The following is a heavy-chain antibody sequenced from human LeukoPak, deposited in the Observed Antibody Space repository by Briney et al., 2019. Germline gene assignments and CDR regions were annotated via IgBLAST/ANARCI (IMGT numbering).Heavy chain of an antibody. Sequence: PSETLSLTCTVSGGSISSGGYYWSWIRQPPGKGLEWIGYIYHSGSTYYNPSLKSRVTISVDRSKNQFSLKLSSVTAADTAVYYCARDSRYCSSTSCSNWFDPWGQGTLVTVSS. V-gene: IGHV4-30-2*01. CDR1: GGSISSGGYY. D-gene: IGHD2-2*01. CDR3: ARDSRYCSSTSCSNWFDP. J-gene: IGHJ5*02. CDR2: IYHSGST.